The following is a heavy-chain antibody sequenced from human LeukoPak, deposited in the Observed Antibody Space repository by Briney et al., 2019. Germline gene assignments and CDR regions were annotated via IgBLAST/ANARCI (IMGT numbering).Heavy chain of an antibody. D-gene: IGHD1-7*01. J-gene: IGHJ4*02. V-gene: IGHV3-11*04. CDR2: ISSSGDTM. Sequence: GGSLRLSCAASRFSFSDYYMSWIRQAPGKGLEWVSYISSSGDTMSYADSVKGRFIISRDNAKNSLYLQMSSLRAEDAAIYYCARVMGNYASDYWGQGALVTVSS. CDR3: ARVMGNYASDY. CDR1: RFSFSDYY.